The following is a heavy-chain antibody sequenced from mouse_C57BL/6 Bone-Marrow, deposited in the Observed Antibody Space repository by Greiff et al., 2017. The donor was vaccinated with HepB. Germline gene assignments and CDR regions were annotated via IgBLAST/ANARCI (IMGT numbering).Heavy chain of an antibody. Sequence: VQLQQPGAELVKPGASVKMSCKASGYTFTSYWITWVKQRPGQGLEWIGDIYPGSGSTNYNEKFKGKATLTADKSSSTAYMELRSLTSEDSAVYFCARITTVFDYWGQGTTLTVSS. CDR3: ARITTVFDY. CDR1: GYTFTSYW. V-gene: IGHV1-55*01. CDR2: IYPGSGST. D-gene: IGHD1-1*01. J-gene: IGHJ2*01.